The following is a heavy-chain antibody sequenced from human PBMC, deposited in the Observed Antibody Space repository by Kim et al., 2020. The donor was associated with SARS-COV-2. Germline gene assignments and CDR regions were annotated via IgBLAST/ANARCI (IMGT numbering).Heavy chain of an antibody. V-gene: IGHV1-3*01. CDR3: ATSYCAGDCPLDH. J-gene: IGHJ4*02. D-gene: IGHD2-21*02. Sequence: YSQKFQDRVTITRDTSASIAYMELRSLRSEDTAVYYCATSYCAGDCPLDHWGQGTLVTVSS.